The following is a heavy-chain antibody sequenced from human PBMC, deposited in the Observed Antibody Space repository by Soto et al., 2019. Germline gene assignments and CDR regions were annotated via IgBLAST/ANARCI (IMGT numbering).Heavy chain of an antibody. Sequence: GESLKISCQASGYSFISSWIGWVRQMPGKGLEWMGIIYPGDSDTRHSPSFQGQVTISADKSTSTAYLQWSSLKASDTATYYCARMMAASGTAFDYWGQGALVTVSS. D-gene: IGHD6-13*01. J-gene: IGHJ4*02. CDR2: IYPGDSDT. V-gene: IGHV5-51*01. CDR1: GYSFISSW. CDR3: ARMMAASGTAFDY.